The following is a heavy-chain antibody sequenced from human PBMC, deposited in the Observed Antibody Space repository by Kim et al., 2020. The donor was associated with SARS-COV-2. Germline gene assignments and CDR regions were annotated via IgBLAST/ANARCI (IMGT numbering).Heavy chain of an antibody. J-gene: IGHJ4*02. CDR1: GFTFSDHY. CDR2: SRNKANSYST. D-gene: IGHD3-22*01. CDR3: ARSGRKFDSSANLGE. V-gene: IGHV3-72*01. Sequence: LSLTCAASGFTFSDHYMDWVRQAPGKGLEWVGRSRNKANSYSTEYAASVKGRFTISRDDSKNSLYLQMNSLKTEDTAVYYCARSGRKFDSSANLGEWGQGTLVTVSS.